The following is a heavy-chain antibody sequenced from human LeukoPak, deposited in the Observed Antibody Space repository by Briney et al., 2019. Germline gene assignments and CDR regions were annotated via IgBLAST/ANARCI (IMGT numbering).Heavy chain of an antibody. V-gene: IGHV4-39*07. J-gene: IGHJ5*02. D-gene: IGHD3-3*01. Sequence: PSETLSLTCTVSGGSISSSSYYWGWIRQPPGEGLEWIGSIYYSGSTYYNPSLKSRVTISVDTSKNQFSLKLSSVTAADTAVYYCASSYYDFWSGLWNWFDPWGQGTLVTVSS. CDR3: ASSYYDFWSGLWNWFDP. CDR2: IYYSGST. CDR1: GGSISSSSYY.